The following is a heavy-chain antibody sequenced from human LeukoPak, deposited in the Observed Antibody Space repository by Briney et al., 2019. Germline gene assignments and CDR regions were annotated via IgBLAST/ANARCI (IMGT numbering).Heavy chain of an antibody. J-gene: IGHJ4*02. Sequence: ASVKVSCKASGYTFTGYYMHWVRQAPGQGLEWMGWINPNSGGTNYAQKFQGRVTMTRDTSISTAYMELSRLRSDDTAVYYCASGGYCSSTSCYEDYWGQGTLVTVSS. CDR1: GYTFTGYY. D-gene: IGHD2-2*03. CDR3: ASGGYCSSTSCYEDY. CDR2: INPNSGGT. V-gene: IGHV1-2*02.